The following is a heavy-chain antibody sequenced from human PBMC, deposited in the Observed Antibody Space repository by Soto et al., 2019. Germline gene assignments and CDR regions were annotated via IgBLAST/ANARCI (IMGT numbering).Heavy chain of an antibody. Sequence: ASVKVSCKASGYTFTNYGISWVRQAPGQGLEWMGWISAYNGNTNYAQKLQGRVTMTTDTSTSTAYMELRSLRSDDTAVYYCASGYCTNGVCIAFDYWGQGTLVTVSS. CDR1: GYTFTNYG. D-gene: IGHD2-8*01. V-gene: IGHV1-18*01. CDR2: ISAYNGNT. J-gene: IGHJ4*02. CDR3: ASGYCTNGVCIAFDY.